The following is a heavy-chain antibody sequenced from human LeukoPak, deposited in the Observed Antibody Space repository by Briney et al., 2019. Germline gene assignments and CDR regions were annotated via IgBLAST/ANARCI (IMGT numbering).Heavy chain of an antibody. D-gene: IGHD4-11*01. J-gene: IGHJ6*03. CDR2: VSYTGRT. V-gene: IGHV4-59*01. CDR1: GDSISTYY. CDR3: AREHGSWSYRYYFFGDV. Sequence: PSETLSLTCSVSGDSISTYYWSWIRQAPGKGLEWIGHVSYTGRTNYNPSLKSRATISLGTSKSHFSLTLNSMTPADTAIYYCAREHGSWSYRYYFFGDVWGKGTTVNVFS.